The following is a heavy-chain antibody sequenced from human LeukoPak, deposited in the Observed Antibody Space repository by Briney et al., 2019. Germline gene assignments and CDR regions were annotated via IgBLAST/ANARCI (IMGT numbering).Heavy chain of an antibody. J-gene: IGHJ4*02. D-gene: IGHD1-26*01. V-gene: IGHV1-24*01. CDR2: FDPEDGET. CDR3: ATDRDIVGQLDY. Sequence: GASVKVSCKVSGYTLTELSMHWVRQAPGKGLEWMGGFDPEDGETIYAQKFQGRVTMTEDTSTDTAYMELGSLRSEDTAVYYCATDRDIVGQLDYWGQGTLVTVSS. CDR1: GYTLTELS.